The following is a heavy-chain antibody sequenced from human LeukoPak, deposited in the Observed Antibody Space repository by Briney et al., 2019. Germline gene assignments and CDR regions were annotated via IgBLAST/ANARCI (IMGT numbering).Heavy chain of an antibody. CDR2: IYTSGST. V-gene: IGHV4-4*07. CDR1: GGSISSYY. J-gene: IGHJ3*02. Sequence: SETLSLTCTVSGGSISSYYWSWIRQPAGKGLEWIGRIYTSGSTNYNPSLKSRVTMSVDTSKNQFSLKLSSVTAADTAVYYCARAYYDFYRAWSGHDAFDIWGQGTMVTVSS. CDR3: ARAYYDFYRAWSGHDAFDI. D-gene: IGHD3-3*01.